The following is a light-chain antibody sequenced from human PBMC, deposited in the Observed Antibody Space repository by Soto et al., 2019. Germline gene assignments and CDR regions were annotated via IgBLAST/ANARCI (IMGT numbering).Light chain of an antibody. V-gene: IGKV1-16*02. Sequence: DIQMTQSPSSLSASVGDRVTITCRASQDISNSLSWIQQKPGKAPKSLIFGASRLQSGVTSKFSGSGSGTDFTLTISSLQPEDLATYYCLQYNSDPRTFGPGTRLEIK. CDR2: GAS. CDR3: LQYNSDPRT. J-gene: IGKJ5*01. CDR1: QDISNS.